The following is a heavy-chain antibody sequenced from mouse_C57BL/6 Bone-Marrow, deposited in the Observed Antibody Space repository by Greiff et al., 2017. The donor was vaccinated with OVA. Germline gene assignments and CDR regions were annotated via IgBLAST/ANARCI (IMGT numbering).Heavy chain of an antibody. CDR3: ARGDSNFDY. CDR1: GYTFTSYW. J-gene: IGHJ2*01. V-gene: IGHV1-64*01. Sequence: QVQLQQPGAELVKPGASVKLSCKAPGYTFTSYWMHWVKQRPGQGLEWIGMINPNSGSNNYNEKFKSKATLTVDKSSSTAYMQLSSLTSEDTAVYYCARGDSNFDYWCQGTTLTVSS. CDR2: INPNSGSN. D-gene: IGHD2-5*01.